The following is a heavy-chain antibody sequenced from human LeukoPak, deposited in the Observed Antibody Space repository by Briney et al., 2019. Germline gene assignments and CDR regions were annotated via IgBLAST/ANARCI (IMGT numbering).Heavy chain of an antibody. CDR1: GFTFSSYA. V-gene: IGHV3-23*01. Sequence: PGGSLRLSCVASGFTFSSYAMSWVRQAPGKGLEWVSAISGSGGSTYYADSVKGRFTISRDNCENTLYLQMNSLRAEDTAMYYCARQPSLIAAAAAFDDWGQGTLVTVSS. CDR2: ISGSGGST. J-gene: IGHJ4*02. CDR3: ARQPSLIAAAAAFDD. D-gene: IGHD6-13*01.